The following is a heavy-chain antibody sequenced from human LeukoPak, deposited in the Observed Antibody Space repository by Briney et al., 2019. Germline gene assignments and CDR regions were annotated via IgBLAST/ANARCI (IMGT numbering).Heavy chain of an antibody. V-gene: IGHV1-46*01. J-gene: IGHJ4*02. CDR2: INPSGGST. CDR3: TCIAAAGIALAPFDY. CDR1: GYTFTSYY. D-gene: IGHD6-13*01. Sequence: ASVKVSCKASGYTFTSYYMHWVRLAPGQGLEWMGIINPSGGSTSYAQKFQGRVTMTRDTSTSTAYMELSSLRSEDTAVYYCTCIAAAGIALAPFDYWGQGTLVTVSS.